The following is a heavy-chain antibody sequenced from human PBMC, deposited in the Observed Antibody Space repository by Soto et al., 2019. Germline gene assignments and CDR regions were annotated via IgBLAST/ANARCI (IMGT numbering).Heavy chain of an antibody. V-gene: IGHV1-18*01. D-gene: IGHD3-22*01. J-gene: IGHJ4*02. Sequence: QVQLVQSGAEVKKPGASVKVSCKASGYTFTRYGMSWVRQAPGQGLEWMGWISAYNGNTNYAQKLQGRVTMTTATSTSTAYMDLRSLRSDDTAVYYCARYSGSNMGQGYWGQGTLVTVSS. CDR3: ARYSGSNMGQGY. CDR1: GYTFTRYG. CDR2: ISAYNGNT.